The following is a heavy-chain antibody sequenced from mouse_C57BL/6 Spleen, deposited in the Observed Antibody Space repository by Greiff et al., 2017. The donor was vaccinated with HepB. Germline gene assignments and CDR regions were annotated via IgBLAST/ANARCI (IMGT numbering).Heavy chain of an antibody. CDR3: ARATEPYFDV. J-gene: IGHJ1*03. Sequence: EVQLQQSGAELVKPGASVKLSCTASGFNIKDYYMHWVKQRTEQGLEWIGRIDPEDGETKYAPKFQGKATLTADTSSNTSYLQLSSLTSEDTAVYYCARATEPYFDVWGTGTTVTVSS. CDR1: GFNIKDYY. D-gene: IGHD1-1*01. CDR2: IDPEDGET. V-gene: IGHV14-2*01.